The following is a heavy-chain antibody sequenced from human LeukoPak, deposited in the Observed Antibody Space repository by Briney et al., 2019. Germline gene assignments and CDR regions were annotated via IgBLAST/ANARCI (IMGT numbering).Heavy chain of an antibody. CDR3: ARGRTTVVTRVFGY. CDR1: GYTFTSYD. CDR2: MNPNSGNT. D-gene: IGHD4-23*01. J-gene: IGHJ4*02. Sequence: ASVKVSCMASGYTFTSYDINWVRQATGQGLEWMGWMNPNSGNTGYAQKFQGRVTMTRNTSISTAYMELSSPRSGDTAVYYCARGRTTVVTRVFGYWGQGTLVTVSS. V-gene: IGHV1-8*01.